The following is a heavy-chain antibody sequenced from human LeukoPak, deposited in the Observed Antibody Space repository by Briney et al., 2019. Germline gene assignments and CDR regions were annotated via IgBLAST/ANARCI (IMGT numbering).Heavy chain of an antibody. CDR1: GFTFSSYW. D-gene: IGHD1-26*01. CDR3: ARDSGSYYFDY. CDR2: IKQDGSEK. Sequence: GGSLRLSCAASGFTFSSYWMSWVRQAPGRGLEWVANIKQDGSEKYYVDSVKGRFTISRDNAKNSLYLQMNSLRAEDTAVYYCARDSGSYYFDYWGQGTLVTVSS. J-gene: IGHJ4*02. V-gene: IGHV3-7*01.